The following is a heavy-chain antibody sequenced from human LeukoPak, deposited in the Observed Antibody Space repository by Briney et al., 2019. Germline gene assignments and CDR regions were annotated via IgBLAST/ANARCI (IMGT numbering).Heavy chain of an antibody. D-gene: IGHD5-18*01. Sequence: GGSLRLSCAASGFTFSSYGMHWVRQAPGKGLEYVSAISSNGGSTYYANSVKGRFTISRDNSKNTLYLQMGSLRAEDMAVYYCARGLGYSYGYIAFDIWGQGTMVTVSS. CDR1: GFTFSSYG. V-gene: IGHV3-64*01. CDR3: ARGLGYSYGYIAFDI. J-gene: IGHJ3*02. CDR2: ISSNGGST.